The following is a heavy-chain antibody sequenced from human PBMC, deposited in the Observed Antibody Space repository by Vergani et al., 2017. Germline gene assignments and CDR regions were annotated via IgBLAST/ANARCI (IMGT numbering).Heavy chain of an antibody. J-gene: IGHJ6*02. V-gene: IGHV1-8*03. D-gene: IGHD1-26*01. CDR3: ARDRELLRYYYYYGMDV. CDR2: MNPNSGNT. CDR1: GYTFTSYD. Sequence: QVQLVQSGAEVKKPGASVKVSCKASGYTFTSYDINWVRQATGQGLEWMGWMNPNSGNTGYAQKFQGRVTITADESTSTAYMELSSLRSEDTAVYYCARDRELLRYYYYYGMDVWGQGTTVTVSS.